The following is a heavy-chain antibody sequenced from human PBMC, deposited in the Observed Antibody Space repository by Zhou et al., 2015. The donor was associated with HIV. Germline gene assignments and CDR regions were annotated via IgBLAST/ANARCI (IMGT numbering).Heavy chain of an antibody. V-gene: IGHV1-69*02. CDR3: ASVPYYDFWSGYPL. D-gene: IGHD3-3*01. CDR1: GGTFSSYT. CDR2: IIPILGIA. J-gene: IGHJ4*02. Sequence: QVQLVQSGAEVKKPGSSVKVSCKASGGTFSSYTISWVRQAPGQGLEWMGRIIPILGIANYAQKFQGRVTITADKSTSTAYMELSSLRSEDTAVYYCASVPYYDFWSGYPLWGQGTLVTVSS.